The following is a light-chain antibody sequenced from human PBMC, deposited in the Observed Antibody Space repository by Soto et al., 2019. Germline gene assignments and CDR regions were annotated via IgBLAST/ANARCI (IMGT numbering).Light chain of an antibody. CDR2: GAS. CDR1: QSVNSRY. Sequence: IVLTQSPGTLSLSPRERATLSCRAIQSVNSRYLAWYQQKPGQAPRLLIYGASSRATGIPDRFSGSVSGTDFSLTISRLEPEDFAVYYCQQYTLPRFTFGPGTKVDIK. V-gene: IGKV3-20*01. CDR3: QQYTLPRFT. J-gene: IGKJ3*01.